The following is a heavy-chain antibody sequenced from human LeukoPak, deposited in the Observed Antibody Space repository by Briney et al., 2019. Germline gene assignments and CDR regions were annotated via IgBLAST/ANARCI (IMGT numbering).Heavy chain of an antibody. CDR2: INHNGNVN. CDR1: GFTFSSYW. J-gene: IGHJ6*02. CDR3: ARGGGLDV. V-gene: IGHV3-7*03. Sequence: GGSLKPSCAASGFTFSSYWMNWARQAPGKGLEWVASINHNGNVNYYVDSVKGRFTISRDNAKNSLYLQMSNLRAEDTAVYFCARGGGLDVWGQGATVTVSS.